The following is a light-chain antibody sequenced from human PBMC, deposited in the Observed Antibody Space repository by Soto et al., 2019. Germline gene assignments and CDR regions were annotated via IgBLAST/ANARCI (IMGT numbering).Light chain of an antibody. CDR3: QQYDSSART. CDR1: QRINSNY. J-gene: IGKJ1*01. CDR2: GAS. Sequence: EIVLTQSPDTLSFSPGERATLSCRASQRINSNYFAWYQQKPGQGHRPLIYGASRRATGIPDRFSGSGSETDFTLTISRLEPEDFAVYYCQQYDSSARTFGQGTKVEIK. V-gene: IGKV3-20*01.